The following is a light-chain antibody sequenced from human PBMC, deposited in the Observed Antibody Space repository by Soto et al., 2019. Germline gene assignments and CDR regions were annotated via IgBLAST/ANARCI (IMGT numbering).Light chain of an antibody. Sequence: QSALTQPASVSASPGQSITISCTGTSSDVGGYNYVSWYQQHPGKAPKLMIYDVSNRPSGVSNRFSGSKSGNTAFLIIFGLQAEDEADYYCSSYTSSSTYVFGTGTKLTVL. J-gene: IGLJ1*01. CDR1: SSDVGGYNY. CDR2: DVS. CDR3: SSYTSSSTYV. V-gene: IGLV2-14*01.